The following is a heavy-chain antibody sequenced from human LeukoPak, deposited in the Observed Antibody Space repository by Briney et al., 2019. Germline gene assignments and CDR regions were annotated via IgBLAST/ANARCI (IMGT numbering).Heavy chain of an antibody. V-gene: IGHV3-33*08. CDR3: AKGTVLGTPFFDF. Sequence: PGGSLRLSCAASGFTFSSYAMSWVRQAPGKGLEWLAVIWNDENNKYYAESVKGRFTISRDNVKNTLYMQMNSLRAEDTAVYYCAKGTVLGTPFFDFWGQGTLVTVSS. J-gene: IGHJ4*02. CDR2: IWNDENNK. CDR1: GFTFSSYA. D-gene: IGHD1/OR15-1a*01.